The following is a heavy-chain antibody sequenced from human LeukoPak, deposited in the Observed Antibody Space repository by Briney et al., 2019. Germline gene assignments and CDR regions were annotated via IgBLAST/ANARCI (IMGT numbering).Heavy chain of an antibody. J-gene: IGHJ4*02. CDR1: GFTFSSYS. Sequence: PGGSLRLSCAASGFTFSSYSMNWVRQAPGKGLEWVSSISSSSSYIYYADSVKGRFTISRDNAKNSLYLQMNSLRAEDTAVYYCARDDIVVLPAANDYWGQGTLVTVSS. D-gene: IGHD2-2*01. CDR3: ARDDIVVLPAANDY. CDR2: ISSSSSYI. V-gene: IGHV3-21*01.